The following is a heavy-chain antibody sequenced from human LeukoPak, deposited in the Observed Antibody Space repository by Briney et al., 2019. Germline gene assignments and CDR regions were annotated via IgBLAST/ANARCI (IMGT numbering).Heavy chain of an antibody. J-gene: IGHJ3*01. CDR1: GYTFTSFY. Sequence: GASAKLSCKASGYTFTSFYIHWVRQAPGQGLRWMGIIDPSGGSTTYAQKFQGGVTMTRDTSTSTVYMELSSLRSEDTAVYYCARGKASTGSYYDAFDVWGQGTMVTVSS. CDR3: ARGKASTGSYYDAFDV. V-gene: IGHV1-46*01. CDR2: IDPSGGST. D-gene: IGHD1-26*01.